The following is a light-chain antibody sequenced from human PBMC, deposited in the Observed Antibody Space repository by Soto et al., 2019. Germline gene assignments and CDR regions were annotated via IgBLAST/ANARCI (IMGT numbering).Light chain of an antibody. V-gene: IGKV1-39*01. Sequence: DIQMTQSPSSLSASVGDRVTITCRASQSISSYLNWYQQKPGKAPKLLIYAASSLQSRVPSRFSGSGSGTDFTLTISSLQPEDFAPYYCQQSYSTPRTFGQGTKVENK. CDR1: QSISSY. CDR2: AAS. J-gene: IGKJ1*01. CDR3: QQSYSTPRT.